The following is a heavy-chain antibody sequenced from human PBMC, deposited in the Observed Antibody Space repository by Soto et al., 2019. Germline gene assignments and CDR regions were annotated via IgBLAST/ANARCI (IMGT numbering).Heavy chain of an antibody. CDR3: VKERYGQLWLEDYGMDV. V-gene: IGHV3-30*18. Sequence: QVQLVESGGGGSKPGGPWGLPLAAPAFPLVGFAIHWSPRAPAKGLDWGAVISYDASDKYYADSVKGRFTISRDNSKNTLYLQMNSLRAEDTAVYYCVKERYGQLWLEDYGMDVWGQGTTVTVSS. J-gene: IGHJ6*02. CDR1: AFPLVGFA. CDR2: ISYDASDK. D-gene: IGHD5-18*01.